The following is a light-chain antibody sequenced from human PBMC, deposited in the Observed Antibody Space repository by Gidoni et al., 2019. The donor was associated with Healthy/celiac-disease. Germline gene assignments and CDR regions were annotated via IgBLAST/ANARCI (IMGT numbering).Light chain of an antibody. CDR3: QQYGSSYT. J-gene: IGKJ2*01. CDR2: GAS. V-gene: IGKV3-20*01. Sequence: EIVLTQSPGTLSLSPGERATLSCRASQFVSSSYLAWYQQKLGQAPRLLIYGASSRATGIPDRFSGSGSGTDFTLTISRLEPEDFAVYYCQQYGSSYTFXXXTKLEIK. CDR1: QFVSSSY.